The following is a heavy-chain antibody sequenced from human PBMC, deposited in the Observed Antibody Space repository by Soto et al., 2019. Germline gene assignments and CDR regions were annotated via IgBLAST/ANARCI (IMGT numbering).Heavy chain of an antibody. CDR2: INDSGSA. CDR3: ARARVAYFFDY. J-gene: IGHJ4*01. D-gene: IGHD3-3*01. Sequence: PSETLSLTCAVSGRSFSGYFWSWIRQSPGKGLAWIGEINDSGSAKYTPSLKSRVTISLDTSKNQFSLTLRSVTAADTAVYYCARARVAYFFDYWGHGTLVTVSS. CDR1: GRSFSGYF. V-gene: IGHV4-34*01.